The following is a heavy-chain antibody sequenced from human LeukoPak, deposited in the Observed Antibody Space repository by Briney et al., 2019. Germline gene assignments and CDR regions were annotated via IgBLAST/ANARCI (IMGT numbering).Heavy chain of an antibody. D-gene: IGHD6-13*01. J-gene: IGHJ4*02. V-gene: IGHV3-48*03. CDR3: AKALPSSWYFFDY. Sequence: GGSLRLSCAASGFTFSSYEMNWVRQAPGKGLEWVSYISSSGSTIYYADSVKGRFTISRDNAKNSLYLQMNSLRADDTAVYYCAKALPSSWYFFDYWGQGTLVTVSS. CDR1: GFTFSSYE. CDR2: ISSSGSTI.